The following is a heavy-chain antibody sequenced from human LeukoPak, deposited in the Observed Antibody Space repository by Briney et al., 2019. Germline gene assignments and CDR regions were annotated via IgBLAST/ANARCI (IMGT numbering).Heavy chain of an antibody. D-gene: IGHD3-22*01. CDR3: ARDTHCYDSTPYYFDY. V-gene: IGHV1-69*05. CDR2: IIPIFGTA. CDR1: GGTFSSYA. Sequence: ASVKVSCKASGGTFSSYAISWVRQAPGQGLEWMGRIIPIFGTANYAQKFQGRVTITTDESTSTAYMELSSLRSEDTAVYYCARDTHCYDSTPYYFDYWGQGTLVTVSS. J-gene: IGHJ4*02.